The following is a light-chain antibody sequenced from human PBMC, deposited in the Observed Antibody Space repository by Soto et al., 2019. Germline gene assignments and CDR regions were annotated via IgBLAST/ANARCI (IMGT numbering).Light chain of an antibody. CDR1: QSISHF. CDR2: DAS. Sequence: DIQMTQSPSTLSVSVLDIVTITFRSSQSISHFLALYQQKPGKVPKLLIYDASNLGSGVPSRFSGSGSGTDFTLTISGLQPDDFTTYYCQKYTSYSREFGQGTKVDIK. V-gene: IGKV1-5*01. J-gene: IGKJ1*01. CDR3: QKYTSYSRE.